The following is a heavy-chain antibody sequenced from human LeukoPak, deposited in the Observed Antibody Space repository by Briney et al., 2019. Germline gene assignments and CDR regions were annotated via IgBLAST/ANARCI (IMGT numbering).Heavy chain of an antibody. CDR2: INHSGST. CDR1: GGSISSYY. J-gene: IGHJ4*02. CDR3: AGFKMVRGVISVY. Sequence: SETLSLTCTVSGGSISSYYWSWIRQPPGKGLEWIGEINHSGSTNYNPSLKSRVTISVDTSKNQFSLKLSSVTAADTAVYYCAGFKMVRGVISVYWGQGTLVTVSS. D-gene: IGHD3-10*01. V-gene: IGHV4-34*01.